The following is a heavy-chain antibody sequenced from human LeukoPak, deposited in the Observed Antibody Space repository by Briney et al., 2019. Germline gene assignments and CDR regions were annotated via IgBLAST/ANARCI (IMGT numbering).Heavy chain of an antibody. Sequence: KSGGSLRLSCAASGFTFSSYSMNWVRQAPGKGLEWVSSISSSSSYIYYADSVKGRFTISRDNAKNSLYLQMNSLRAEDTAVYYCARESSTLLDYWGQGTLVTVSS. J-gene: IGHJ4*02. CDR2: ISSSSSYI. D-gene: IGHD2-15*01. CDR1: GFTFSSYS. CDR3: ARESSTLLDY. V-gene: IGHV3-21*01.